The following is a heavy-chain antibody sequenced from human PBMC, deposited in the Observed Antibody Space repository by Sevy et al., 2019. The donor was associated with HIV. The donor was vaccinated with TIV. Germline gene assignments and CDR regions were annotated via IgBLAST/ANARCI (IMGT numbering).Heavy chain of an antibody. D-gene: IGHD1-26*01. Sequence: GGSLRLSCAASGFAFSTHAMHWVRQAPGKGLEWVAVISYEGTEKFYAASVEGRFTISSDNSKNMLSLQINSLRPEETAVYYCARDGGYSVKWYPLYWGHGTLVTVSS. CDR1: GFAFSTHA. CDR3: ARDGGYSVKWYPLY. J-gene: IGHJ4*01. CDR2: ISYEGTEK. V-gene: IGHV3-30-3*01.